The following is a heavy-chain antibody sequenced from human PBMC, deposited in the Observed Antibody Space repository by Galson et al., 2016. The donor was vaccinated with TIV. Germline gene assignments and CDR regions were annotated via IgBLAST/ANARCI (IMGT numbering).Heavy chain of an antibody. D-gene: IGHD2-21*02. V-gene: IGHV1-18*04. CDR3: ARDRLSVLPAILFDY. CDR2: ISTYNGNT. CDR1: GYTFTSYG. J-gene: IGHJ4*02. Sequence: SVKVSCKASGYTFTSYGISWVRQAPGQGLEWMGWISTYNGNTNYAQKLQGRVSMTTDTSTSTAYMELRGLRSDDTAVYYCARDRLSVLPAILFDYWGQGTLVTVSS.